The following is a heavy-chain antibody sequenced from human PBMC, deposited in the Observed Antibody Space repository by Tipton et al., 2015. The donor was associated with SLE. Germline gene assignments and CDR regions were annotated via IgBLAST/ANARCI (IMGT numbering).Heavy chain of an antibody. CDR3: AKDWSGWYSDY. V-gene: IGHV3-23*01. D-gene: IGHD6-19*01. CDR1: GFTFSSYA. J-gene: IGHJ4*02. Sequence: SLRLSCAASGFTFSSYAMSWVRQAPGKGLEWVSAISGSGGSTYYADSVEGRITISRDNSKNTLYLQMNSLRAEDTAVYYCAKDWSGWYSDYWGQGTLVTVSS. CDR2: ISGSGGST.